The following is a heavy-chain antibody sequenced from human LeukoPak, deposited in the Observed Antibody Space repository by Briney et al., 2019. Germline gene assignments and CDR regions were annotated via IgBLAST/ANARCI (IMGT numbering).Heavy chain of an antibody. CDR3: ARTGPDYYGSGSYPLHYYGMDF. V-gene: IGHV1-18*01. CDR2: VNVYNGKR. J-gene: IGHJ6*02. D-gene: IGHD3-10*01. CDR1: GGTFSSYA. Sequence: ASVKVSCTASGGTFSSYAISWVRQAPGQGLEWMMWVNVYNGKREYAQKFQGRVTLTTDTSTTTAYMELRSLRFDDTAVYYCARTGPDYYGSGSYPLHYYGMDFWGQGTTVTVAS.